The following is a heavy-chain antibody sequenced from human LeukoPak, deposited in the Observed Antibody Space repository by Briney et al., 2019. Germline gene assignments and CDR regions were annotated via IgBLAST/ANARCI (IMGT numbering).Heavy chain of an antibody. Sequence: ASVKVSCKASGYTFTSYYMHWVRQAPGQGLEWMGIINPSGGSTSYAQKFQGRVIMTRDTSTSTVYMELSSLRSEDTAVYYCARAGVYDFWSGSDWFDPWGQGTLVTVSS. CDR2: INPSGGST. CDR1: GYTFTSYY. CDR3: ARAGVYDFWSGSDWFDP. J-gene: IGHJ5*02. D-gene: IGHD3-3*01. V-gene: IGHV1-46*01.